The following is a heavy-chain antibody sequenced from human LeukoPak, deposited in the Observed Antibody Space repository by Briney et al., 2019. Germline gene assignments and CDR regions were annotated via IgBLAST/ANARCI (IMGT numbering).Heavy chain of an antibody. CDR1: GGSISSYY. CDR3: AREYSSSSGGYCFDY. CDR2: IYTSGST. Sequence: SETLSLTCTVSGGSISSYYWSWIRQPAGKGLEWIGRIYTSGSTNYNPSLKSRVTMSVDTSKNQFSLKLSSMTAADTAVYYCAREYSSSSGGYCFDYWGQGTLVTVSS. V-gene: IGHV4-4*07. D-gene: IGHD6-6*01. J-gene: IGHJ4*02.